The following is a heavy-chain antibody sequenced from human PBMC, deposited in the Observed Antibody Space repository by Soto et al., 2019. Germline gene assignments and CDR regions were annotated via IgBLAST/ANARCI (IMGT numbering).Heavy chain of an antibody. CDR3: AGDDGSGSYPWFDP. D-gene: IGHD3-10*01. CDR2: ISGSGGTT. CDR1: GFTFSSYV. V-gene: IGHV3-23*01. Sequence: EVQLLESGGGLVQPGGSLRLSCEASGFTFSSYVMSWVRQAPGKGLEWVSGISGSGGTTYYADSVKGRFTISRDNSKNMVHLQMNSLRVKDTAVYYCAGDDGSGSYPWFDPWGQGTLVTVSS. J-gene: IGHJ5*02.